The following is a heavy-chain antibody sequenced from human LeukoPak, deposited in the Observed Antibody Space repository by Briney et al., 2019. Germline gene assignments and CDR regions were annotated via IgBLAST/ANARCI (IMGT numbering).Heavy chain of an antibody. V-gene: IGHV1-69*13. Sequence: ASVKVSCKASGGTFSSYAISWVRQAPGQGLEWMGGIIPIFGTANYAQKFQGRVTITADESTSTTYMELSSLRSEDTAVYYCATNCIRGVPEYYYYYMDVWGKGTTVTVSS. J-gene: IGHJ6*03. CDR2: IIPIFGTA. CDR3: ATNCIRGVPEYYYYYMDV. D-gene: IGHD3-10*01. CDR1: GGTFSSYA.